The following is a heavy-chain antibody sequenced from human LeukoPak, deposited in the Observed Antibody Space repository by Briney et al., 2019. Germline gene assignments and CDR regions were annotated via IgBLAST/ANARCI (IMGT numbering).Heavy chain of an antibody. CDR1: GGTFSSYT. CDR3: AECSSTSCYTGGGFDY. D-gene: IGHD2-2*02. CDR2: IIPILGIA. Sequence: SVKVSCKASGGTFSSYTISWVRQAPGQGLECMGRIIPILGIANYAQKFQGRVTITADKSTSTAYMELSSLRSEDTAVYYCAECSSTSCYTGGGFDYRGQGTLVTVSS. V-gene: IGHV1-69*02. J-gene: IGHJ4*02.